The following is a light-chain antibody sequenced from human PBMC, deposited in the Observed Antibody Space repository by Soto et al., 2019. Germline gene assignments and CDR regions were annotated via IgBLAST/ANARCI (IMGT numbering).Light chain of an antibody. Sequence: DVQMTQSPASVSASVGDRVTIACRASQDISRFVAWYQQKPGEAPELLISAASSLGSGVPSRFSGSGSGTDFTLTISSLQPEDFATYYCQQANSFPLTFGEGTNL. CDR1: QDISRF. J-gene: IGKJ2*01. V-gene: IGKV1-12*01. CDR2: AAS. CDR3: QQANSFPLT.